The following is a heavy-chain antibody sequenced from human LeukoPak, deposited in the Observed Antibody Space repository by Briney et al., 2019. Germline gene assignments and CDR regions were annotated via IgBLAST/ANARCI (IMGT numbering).Heavy chain of an antibody. CDR1: GDSVSSNSAA. V-gene: IGHV6-1*01. D-gene: IGHD3-3*01. J-gene: IGHJ4*02. Sequence: PSQTLSLTCAISGDSVSSNSAAWNWIRQSPSRGLEWLGRTYYRPKWYNDYAVSVKSRITINPDTSKNQFSLQLNSVTPEDTAVYYCAREFDDFWSGYYKLAYFDYWGQGTLVTVSS. CDR3: AREFDDFWSGYYKLAYFDY. CDR2: TYYRPKWYN.